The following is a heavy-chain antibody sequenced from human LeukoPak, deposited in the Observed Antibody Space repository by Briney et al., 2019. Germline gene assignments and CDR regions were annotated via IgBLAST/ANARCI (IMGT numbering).Heavy chain of an antibody. J-gene: IGHJ2*01. D-gene: IGHD3-22*01. CDR2: INHSGST. CDR3: ARARRYYYDSSGYDWYFDL. V-gene: IGHV4-34*01. CDR1: GGSFSGYY. Sequence: SETLSLTCAVYGGSFSGYYWSWIRQPPGKGLEWIGEINHSGSTNYNPSLKSRVTISVDTSKNQFSLKLSSVTAADTAVYYCARARRYYYDSSGYDWYFDLWGRGTLVTVSS.